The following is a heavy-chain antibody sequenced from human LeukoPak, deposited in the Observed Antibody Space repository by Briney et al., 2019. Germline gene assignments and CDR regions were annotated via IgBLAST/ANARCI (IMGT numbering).Heavy chain of an antibody. J-gene: IGHJ5*02. D-gene: IGHD3-9*01. Sequence: SETLSLTCTVSGGSISSGGYYWSWIRQHPGKGLEWIGYIYYSGSTYYNPSLKSRVTISVDTSKNQFSLKLSSVTAADTAVYYCARAHYDILTGYRAWFDPWGQGTLVTVSS. CDR2: IYYSGST. V-gene: IGHV4-31*03. CDR3: ARAHYDILTGYRAWFDP. CDR1: GGSISSGGYY.